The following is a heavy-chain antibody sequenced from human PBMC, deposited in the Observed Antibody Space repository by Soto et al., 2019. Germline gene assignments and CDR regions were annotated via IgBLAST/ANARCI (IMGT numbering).Heavy chain of an antibody. J-gene: IGHJ4*02. V-gene: IGHV4-61*01. CDR3: AREPIVASSIDY. CDR1: GGSVSGGSYY. CDR2: IYSSGST. Sequence: SETLSLTCTVSGGSVSGGSYYWTWIRQPPGKGLEWIGYIYSSGSTNYNPSLKSRVTISVDTAKNQFSLRLTSVTAADTAMYFCAREPIVASSIDYWGQGTLVTGSS. D-gene: IGHD6-13*01.